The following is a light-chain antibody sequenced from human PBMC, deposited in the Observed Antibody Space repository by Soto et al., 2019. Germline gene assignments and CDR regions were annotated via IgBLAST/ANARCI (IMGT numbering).Light chain of an antibody. Sequence: ENVLTQSPGTLSLSPGERATLSCRASQSVSSNYVAWYQQKPGQAPRLLVHGASGRATGIPDRFSGSGSGTDFTLTISRLEPEDFAVYYCQQYGSSRWTFGQGTKVEIK. CDR2: GAS. CDR3: QQYGSSRWT. J-gene: IGKJ1*01. CDR1: QSVSSNY. V-gene: IGKV3-20*01.